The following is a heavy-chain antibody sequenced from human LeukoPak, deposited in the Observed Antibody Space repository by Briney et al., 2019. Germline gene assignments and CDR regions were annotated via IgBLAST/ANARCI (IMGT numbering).Heavy chain of an antibody. CDR2: IWHDGSEK. CDR3: VKESDAFDI. J-gene: IGHJ3*02. Sequence: PGGSLRLSCAASGFIFSNYVMHWVRQAPGKGLEWVAVIWHDGSEKYYGDSVKGRFSISRDNSKNTLYLQMNSLRAEDTAVYSCVKESDAFDIWGQGTMVTVSS. V-gene: IGHV3-33*06. CDR1: GFIFSNYV.